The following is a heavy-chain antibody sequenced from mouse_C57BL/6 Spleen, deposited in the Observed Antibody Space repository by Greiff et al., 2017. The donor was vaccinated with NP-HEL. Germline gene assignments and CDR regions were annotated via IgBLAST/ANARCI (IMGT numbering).Heavy chain of an antibody. D-gene: IGHD1-3*01. CDR2: ISGGGGNT. Sequence: EVKLMESGGGLVKPGGSLKLSCAASGFTFSSYTMSWVRQTPEKRLEWVATISGGGGNTYYPDSVKGRFTFSRDNATNTLYLQMSSLRTEDTALYYCARRLIRKQAMDYWGQGTSVTVSS. CDR3: ARRLIRKQAMDY. V-gene: IGHV5-9*01. CDR1: GFTFSSYT. J-gene: IGHJ4*01.